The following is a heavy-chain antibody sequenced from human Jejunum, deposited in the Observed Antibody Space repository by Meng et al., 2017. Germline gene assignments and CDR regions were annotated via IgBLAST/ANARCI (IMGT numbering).Heavy chain of an antibody. CDR2: ITSSSSHI. CDR1: GFTFSSYS. Sequence: GGSLRLSCAASGFTFSSYSMNWVRQAPGKGLEWVSAITSSSSHIYYADSVKGRFTISRDNAKNSLYLQMTSLRAEDTAVYYCARDWVAVTDWGQGTLVTVSS. J-gene: IGHJ4*02. D-gene: IGHD6-19*01. CDR3: ARDWVAVTD. V-gene: IGHV3-21*01.